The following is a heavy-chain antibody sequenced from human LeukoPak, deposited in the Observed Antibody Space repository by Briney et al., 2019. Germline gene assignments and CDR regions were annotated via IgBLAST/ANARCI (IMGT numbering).Heavy chain of an antibody. V-gene: IGHV3-23*01. J-gene: IGHJ6*02. CDR2: ISGSGGST. CDR1: GFTFSSHA. CDR3: AGTSSGPERRGMDV. Sequence: PGGSLRLSCAVSGFTFSSHAMSWVRQAPGKGLEWVSVISGSGGSTNYADSVKGRFTISRDNSKNTLYLQMNSLRAEDTAVYYCAGTSSGPERRGMDVWGQGTTVTVSS. D-gene: IGHD6-19*01.